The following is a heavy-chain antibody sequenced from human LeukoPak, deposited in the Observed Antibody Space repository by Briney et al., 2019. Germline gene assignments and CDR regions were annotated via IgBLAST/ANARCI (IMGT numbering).Heavy chain of an antibody. CDR2: IYYGGST. J-gene: IGHJ4*02. V-gene: IGHV4-59*08. Sequence: SQTLSLTCNVSGGSISSYYWSWIRQPPGKGLEWIGYIYYGGSTNYNPSLKSRVTISVDTSKNQFSLKLSSVTAADTAVYYCASAHITIFGVVIYDYWGQGTLVTVSS. CDR3: ASAHITIFGVVIYDY. CDR1: GGSISSYY. D-gene: IGHD3-3*01.